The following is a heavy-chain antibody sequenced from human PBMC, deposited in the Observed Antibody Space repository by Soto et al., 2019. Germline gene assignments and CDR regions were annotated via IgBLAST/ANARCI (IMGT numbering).Heavy chain of an antibody. V-gene: IGHV2-70*11. J-gene: IGHJ4*02. CDR3: ARTLGRDGYNFADY. CDR1: GFSLTTRGMC. Sequence: SGPTLVNPTQTLTLTCTFSGFSLTTRGMCVSWIRQPPGKALEWLARIDWDDDEYYKTSLKTRLTISKDTSKNQVVPTMTNMDPVDTATYYCARTLGRDGYNFADYWGQGTLVTVSS. CDR2: IDWDDDE. D-gene: IGHD5-12*01.